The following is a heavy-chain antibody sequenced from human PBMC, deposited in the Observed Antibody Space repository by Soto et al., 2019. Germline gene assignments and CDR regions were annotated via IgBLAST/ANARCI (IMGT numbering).Heavy chain of an antibody. CDR2: ISYDGSNK. J-gene: IGHJ6*02. CDR3: AKKVVAATTLDYYYGMDV. D-gene: IGHD2-15*01. Sequence: QVQLVESGGGVVQPGRSLRLSCAASGFTFSSYGMHWVRQAPGKGLEWVAVISYDGSNKYYADSVKGRFTISRDNSKNTLYLQMNSLRAEDMAVYYCAKKVVAATTLDYYYGMDVWGQGTTVTVSS. V-gene: IGHV3-30*18. CDR1: GFTFSSYG.